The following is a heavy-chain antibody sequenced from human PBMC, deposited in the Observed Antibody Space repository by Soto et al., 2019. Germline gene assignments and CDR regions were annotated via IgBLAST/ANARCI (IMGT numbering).Heavy chain of an antibody. J-gene: IGHJ4*02. CDR1: GGSISSYY. V-gene: IGHV4-59*01. CDR2: IYYSGST. CDR3: ARDRYGDFDY. D-gene: IGHD4-17*01. Sequence: SETLSLTCTVSGGSISSYYWSWIRQPPGKGLEWIGYIYYSGSTNYNPSLKSRVTISVDTSKNQFSLKLSSVTAADTAVYYCARDRYGDFDYWGQGTLVTVSS.